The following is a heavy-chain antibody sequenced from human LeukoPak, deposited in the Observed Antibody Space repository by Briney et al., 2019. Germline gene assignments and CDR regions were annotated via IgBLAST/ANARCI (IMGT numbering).Heavy chain of an antibody. V-gene: IGHV3-49*04. CDR2: IRSKAYGGTT. CDR1: GLTFGDYV. J-gene: IGHJ3*02. CDR3: TREVPAARRGAFDI. D-gene: IGHD2-2*01. Sequence: GGSLRLSCTVSGLTFGDYVMTWVRQAPGKGLEWVGFIRSKAYGGTTEYAASVKGRFTISRDDSKSIAYLQMNSLKTEDTAVYYCTREVPAARRGAFDIWGQGTMVTVSS.